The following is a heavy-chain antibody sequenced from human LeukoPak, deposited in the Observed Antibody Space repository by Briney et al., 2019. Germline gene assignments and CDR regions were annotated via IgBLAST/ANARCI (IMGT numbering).Heavy chain of an antibody. J-gene: IGHJ6*02. D-gene: IGHD3-3*01. CDR2: ISAYNGNT. Sequence: GASVKVSCKASGYSFTSYGISWVRQAPGQGLEWMGWISAYNGNTNYAQKLQGRVTMTTDTSTTTAYMELRSLRSDDTAVYYCAREARNYHFWSGLMGDVREDYGMDVWGQGTTVTVSS. V-gene: IGHV1-18*01. CDR3: AREARNYHFWSGLMGDVREDYGMDV. CDR1: GYSFTSYG.